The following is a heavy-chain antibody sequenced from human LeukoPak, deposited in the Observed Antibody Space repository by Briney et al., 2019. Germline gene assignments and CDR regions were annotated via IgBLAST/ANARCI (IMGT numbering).Heavy chain of an antibody. CDR3: ARSAGGGLLDY. CDR1: GGSISGYY. D-gene: IGHD1-26*01. J-gene: IGHJ4*02. V-gene: IGHV4-59*08. Sequence: PSETLSLTCTVSGGSISGYYWSWIRQPPGKGLEWIGYIYYSGSTNYNPSLKSRVTISVDTSKNQFSLKLSSVTAADTAVYYCARSAGGGLLDYWGQGTLVTVSS. CDR2: IYYSGST.